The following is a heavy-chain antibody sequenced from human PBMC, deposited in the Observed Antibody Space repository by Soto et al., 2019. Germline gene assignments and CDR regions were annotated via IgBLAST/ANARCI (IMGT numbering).Heavy chain of an antibody. D-gene: IGHD6-6*01. CDR2: INPSGGST. CDR3: ARDGEAALSPTTDGMDV. V-gene: IGHV1-46*01. J-gene: IGHJ6*02. CDR1: GDTFTSYY. Sequence: ASVKVSCKASGDTFTSYYMYWVRQAPGQGLEWMGIINPSGGSTSYAQKFQGRVTMTRDTSTSTVYMELSSLRSEDTAVYYCARDGEAALSPTTDGMDVWGQGTTVTVSS.